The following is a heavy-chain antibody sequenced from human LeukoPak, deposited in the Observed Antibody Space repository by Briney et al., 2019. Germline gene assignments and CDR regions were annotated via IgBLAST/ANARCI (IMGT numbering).Heavy chain of an antibody. D-gene: IGHD3-16*02. Sequence: PGGSLRLSCAASGFTFSSYAMHWVRQAPGKGLEWVAVISYDGSNKYYADSVKGRFTISRDNAKKSLYLQMNSLRAEDTAVYYCAKAGILITFGGVILWGQGTLVTVSS. V-gene: IGHV3-30*04. CDR3: AKAGILITFGGVIL. J-gene: IGHJ4*02. CDR1: GFTFSSYA. CDR2: ISYDGSNK.